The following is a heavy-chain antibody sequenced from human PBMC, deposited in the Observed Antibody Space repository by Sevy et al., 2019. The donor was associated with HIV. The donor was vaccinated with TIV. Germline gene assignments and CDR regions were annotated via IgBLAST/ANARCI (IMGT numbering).Heavy chain of an antibody. Sequence: GGSLRLSCAGSGFTFVDYALHWVRQAPGQGLEWVAGINWNSGSLDYADSVKGRFTISRDDAKNSLYLQMDTLRTEDTALYYCAKTPMTEAAPYFDFWGQGTLVTVSS. J-gene: IGHJ4*02. V-gene: IGHV3-9*01. CDR1: GFTFVDYA. D-gene: IGHD6-19*01. CDR2: INWNSGSL. CDR3: AKTPMTEAAPYFDF.